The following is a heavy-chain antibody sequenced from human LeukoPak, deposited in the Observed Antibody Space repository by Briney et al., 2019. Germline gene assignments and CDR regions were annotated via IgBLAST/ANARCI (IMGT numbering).Heavy chain of an antibody. J-gene: IGHJ4*02. CDR1: GFTFSTYS. CDR3: ARALEPSIAVIDY. Sequence: TGGSLRLSCAGSGFTFSTYSMNWVRQAPGKGLEWVSSISSSGTYIYYADSMQGRFTISRDDAKNSVYLQMNSLRAEDTAVYYCARALEPSIAVIDYWGQGTLVTVSS. CDR2: ISSSGTYI. D-gene: IGHD6-19*01. V-gene: IGHV3-21*01.